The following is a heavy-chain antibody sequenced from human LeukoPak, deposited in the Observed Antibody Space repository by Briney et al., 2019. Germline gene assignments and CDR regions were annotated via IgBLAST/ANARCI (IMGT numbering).Heavy chain of an antibody. CDR1: GYTFTSYG. D-gene: IGHD6-19*01. CDR3: AREYSSGWYPPPLYYYYCYMDV. CDR2: ISAYIGNT. V-gene: IGHV1-18*01. Sequence: ASVKVSCKASGYTFTSYGISWVRQAPGQGLEWMGWISAYIGNTNYAQKLQGRVTMTTDTSTSTAYMELRSLRSDDTAVYYCAREYSSGWYPPPLYYYYCYMDVWGKRTTVTVSS. J-gene: IGHJ6*03.